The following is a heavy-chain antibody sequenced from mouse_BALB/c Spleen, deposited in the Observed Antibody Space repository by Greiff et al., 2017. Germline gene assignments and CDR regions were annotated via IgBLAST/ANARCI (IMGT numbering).Heavy chain of an antibody. V-gene: IGHV5-6-3*01. CDR2: INSNGGST. D-gene: IGHD2-4*01. Sequence: DVHLVESGGGLVQPGGSLKLSCAASGFTFSSYGMSWVRQTPDKRLELVATINSNGGSTYYPDSVKGRFTISRDNAKNTLYLQMSSLKSEDTAMYYCARGGLRHGYYFDYWGQGTTLTVSS. CDR1: GFTFSSYG. J-gene: IGHJ2*01. CDR3: ARGGLRHGYYFDY.